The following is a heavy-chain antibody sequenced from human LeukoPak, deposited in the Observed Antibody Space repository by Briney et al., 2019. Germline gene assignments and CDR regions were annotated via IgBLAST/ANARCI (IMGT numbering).Heavy chain of an antibody. CDR3: ARRLPNDY. Sequence: GGSLRLSCAASGFTFSSYSMSWVRKAPGKGLEWVSSISSSSSYIYYADSVNGRFTISRDNAKNSLYLQMNSLRAEDTAVYYCARRLPNDYWGQGTLVTVSS. V-gene: IGHV3-21*01. CDR2: ISSSSSYI. J-gene: IGHJ4*02. CDR1: GFTFSSYS. D-gene: IGHD5-12*01.